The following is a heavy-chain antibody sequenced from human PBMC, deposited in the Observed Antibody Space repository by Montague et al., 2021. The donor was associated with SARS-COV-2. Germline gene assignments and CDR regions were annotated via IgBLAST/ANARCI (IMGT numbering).Heavy chain of an antibody. CDR2: IDWDDDK. CDR3: ARIRDYDILTGSYSGFDY. V-gene: IGHV2-70*01. CDR1: GFSLSTSGMC. D-gene: IGHD3-9*01. Sequence: PALVKPRQTLTLTCTFSGFSLSTSGMCVSWIRQPPGKALEWLALIDWDDDKYYSTSLKTRLTISKDTSKNQVVLTMTNMDPVGTATYYCARIRDYDILTGSYSGFDYWGQGTLVTVSS. J-gene: IGHJ4*02.